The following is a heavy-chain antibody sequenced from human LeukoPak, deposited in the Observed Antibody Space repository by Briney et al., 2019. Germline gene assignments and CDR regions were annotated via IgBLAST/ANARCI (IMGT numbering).Heavy chain of an antibody. Sequence: GGSLRLSCGASGFTFSSYGMHWVRQAPGKGLEWVAYIRFDGSDKYYADSVRGRFTISRDNSKTTLYLQMNSLRAEDTALYYCAKDRAATGVFDYWGQGTLVIVSS. CDR2: IRFDGSDK. CDR1: GFTFSSYG. V-gene: IGHV3-30*02. CDR3: AKDRAATGVFDY. J-gene: IGHJ4*02. D-gene: IGHD6-13*01.